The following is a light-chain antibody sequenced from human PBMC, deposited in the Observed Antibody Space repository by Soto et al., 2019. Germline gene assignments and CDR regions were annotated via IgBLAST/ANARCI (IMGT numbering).Light chain of an antibody. Sequence: IVLTQSPLSLPVTPGEPASISCRSSESLLQSNGNHYLDWYLQKPGQSPQVLIYLGSNRASGVPDRFSGSGPGTDFTLKISRVEAEDVGDYYCMQALHTPWTFGQGTKVELK. CDR3: MQALHTPWT. CDR2: LGS. V-gene: IGKV2-28*01. J-gene: IGKJ1*01. CDR1: ESLLQSNGNHY.